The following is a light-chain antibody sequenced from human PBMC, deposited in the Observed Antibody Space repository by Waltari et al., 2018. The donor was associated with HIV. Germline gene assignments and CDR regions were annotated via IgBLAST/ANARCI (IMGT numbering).Light chain of an antibody. Sequence: QSAVTQPPSLSAAPGQSVTISCSGSNPNIGSNSVPWYQYVPGAAPKFRVYGNDGRRSALRDRFSGSKSGTSATLVISGLQAGDEGDYYCGAWDNRLGSWVFGGGTKLTVL. V-gene: IGLV1-51*01. CDR1: NPNIGSNS. J-gene: IGLJ3*02. CDR2: GND. CDR3: GAWDNRLGSWV.